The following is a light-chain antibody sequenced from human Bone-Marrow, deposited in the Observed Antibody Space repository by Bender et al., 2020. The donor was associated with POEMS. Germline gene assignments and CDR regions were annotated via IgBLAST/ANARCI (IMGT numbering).Light chain of an antibody. V-gene: IGLV1-44*01. CDR2: NNS. Sequence: QSVLTQPPSASGTPGQRVTISCSGSSSKFGSYPVNWYQQLPGAAPKLVIFNNSQRPSGVPDRFSGSNSGTSASLAISVLLSDDEADFYCATWDDSLNGWVFDGGTKLTVL. CDR3: ATWDDSLNGWV. CDR1: SSKFGSYP. J-gene: IGLJ3*02.